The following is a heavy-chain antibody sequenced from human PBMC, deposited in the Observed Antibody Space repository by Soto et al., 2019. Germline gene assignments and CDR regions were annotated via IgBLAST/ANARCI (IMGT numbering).Heavy chain of an antibody. CDR2: IIPIFGTA. V-gene: IGHV1-69*13. Sequence: ASVKVSCKASGGTFSSYAISWVRQAPGQGLEWMGGIIPIFGTANYAQKFQGRVTITVDESTSTAYMGLSSLRSEDTAVYYCARVNDYPLGIYYYGMDVWGQGTTVTVSS. J-gene: IGHJ6*02. D-gene: IGHD4-17*01. CDR3: ARVNDYPLGIYYYGMDV. CDR1: GGTFSSYA.